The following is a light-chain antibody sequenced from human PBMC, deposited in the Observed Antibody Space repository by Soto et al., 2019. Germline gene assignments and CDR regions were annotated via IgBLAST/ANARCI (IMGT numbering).Light chain of an antibody. CDR2: DVS. J-gene: IGLJ1*01. V-gene: IGLV2-8*01. Sequence: QSVLTQPASVSGSPGQSITISCTGTSSDVGGYNYVSWYQQHPGKAPKLMIYDVSKRPSGVPDRFSGSKSGNTASLTVSGLQAEDEADYCCLSYAGSNNFDVFGTGTKLTVL. CDR3: LSYAGSNNFDV. CDR1: SSDVGGYNY.